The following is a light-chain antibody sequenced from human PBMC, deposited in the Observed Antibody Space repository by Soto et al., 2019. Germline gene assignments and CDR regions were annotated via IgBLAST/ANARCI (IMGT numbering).Light chain of an antibody. CDR3: QQSYSTPFT. CDR2: AAS. J-gene: IGKJ3*01. CDR1: QSISSS. Sequence: DIQMTQSPSSLSASVGDRVTITCRASQSISSSLNWYQQKPGKAPKLLIYAASSLQSGVQSRFSGCGPGTDFTPTISTLQTEDFATYDCQQSYSTPFTFGPGTKVDIK. V-gene: IGKV1-39*01.